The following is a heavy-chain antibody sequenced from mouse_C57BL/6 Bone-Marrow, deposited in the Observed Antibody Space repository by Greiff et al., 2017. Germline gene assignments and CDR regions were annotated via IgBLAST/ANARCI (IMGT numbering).Heavy chain of an antibody. CDR3: TREGILITTVVANWDFDV. V-gene: IGHV1-15*01. CDR1: GYTFTDYE. D-gene: IGHD1-1*01. CDR2: IDPETGGT. J-gene: IGHJ1*03. Sequence: VQLQQSGAELVRPGASVTLSCKASGYTFTDYEMHWVKQTPVHGLEWIGAIDPETGGTAYNQKFKGKAILTADKSSSTAYMELRSLTSEDSAGYYCTREGILITTVVANWDFDVWGTGTTVTVSS.